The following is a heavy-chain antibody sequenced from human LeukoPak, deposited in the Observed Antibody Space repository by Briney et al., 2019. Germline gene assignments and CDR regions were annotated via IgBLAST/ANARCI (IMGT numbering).Heavy chain of an antibody. Sequence: GGSLRLSCVGSGFSFSSFAMSWVRQGPGRGLELVSTISGGGRLTYYADSVKGRFTISRDDSKNMQFLEMSSLRPEDTAVYFCAKRITATTGFYFDSWGQGTLVTVSS. D-gene: IGHD1-26*01. CDR3: AKRITATTGFYFDS. CDR2: ISGGGRLT. J-gene: IGHJ4*02. CDR1: GFSFSSFA. V-gene: IGHV3-23*01.